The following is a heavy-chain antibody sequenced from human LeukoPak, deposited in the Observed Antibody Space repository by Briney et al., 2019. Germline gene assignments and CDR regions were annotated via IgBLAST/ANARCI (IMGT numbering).Heavy chain of an antibody. CDR1: GFTVSSNY. CDR3: ARAKFLGEVATMGNGMDV. D-gene: IGHD5-12*01. J-gene: IGHJ6*02. V-gene: IGHV3-21*01. Sequence: GGSLRLSCAASGFTVSSNYMSWVRQAPGNGLEWVSSISSSSSYIYYADSVKGRFTISRDNAKNSLYLQMNSLRAEDTAVYYCARAKFLGEVATMGNGMDVWGQGTTVTVSS. CDR2: ISSSSSYI.